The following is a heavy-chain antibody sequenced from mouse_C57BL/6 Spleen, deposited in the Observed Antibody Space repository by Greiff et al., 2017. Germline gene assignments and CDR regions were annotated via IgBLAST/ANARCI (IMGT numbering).Heavy chain of an antibody. CDR2: IDPEDGET. J-gene: IGHJ4*01. D-gene: IGHD1-1*01. CDR3: ARNYYGSSPYYAMDY. Sequence: VQLKDSGAELVKPGASVKLSCTASGFNIKDYYMHWVKQRTEQGLEWIGRIDPEDGETKYAPKFQGKATITADTSSNTAYLQLSSLTSEDTAVYYCARNYYGSSPYYAMDYWGQGTSVTVSS. CDR1: GFNIKDYY. V-gene: IGHV14-2*01.